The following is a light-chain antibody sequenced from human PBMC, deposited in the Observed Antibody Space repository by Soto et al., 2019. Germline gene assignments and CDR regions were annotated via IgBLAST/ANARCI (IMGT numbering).Light chain of an antibody. J-gene: IGKJ1*01. CDR3: HQYHNWPRT. CDR1: QGVFSN. Sequence: EIVLTQSPATLSVSPGERATLSCRASQGVFSNLAWYQQKPGQAPRLLIYGASTMASAIPARFSGRGSGTDFTLTISRLQSEDFAVYFCHQYHNWPRTFGQGTKVDVK. V-gene: IGKV3D-15*01. CDR2: GAS.